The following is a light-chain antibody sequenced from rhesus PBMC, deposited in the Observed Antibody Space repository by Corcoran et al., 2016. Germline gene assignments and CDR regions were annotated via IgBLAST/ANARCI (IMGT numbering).Light chain of an antibody. CDR3: MQVLQIPFT. J-gene: IGKJ3*01. Sequence: DIVMTQTPPSLSVTLGDPASISCRSSQSLLSRNGYKYLNWFTQKEGQSPKLLIYYGSNRASGVPDRFNGNESGTDFTLKIGRVEAEDVGDYYCMQVLQIPFTFGPGTKLDIK. CDR2: YGS. CDR1: QSLLSRNGYKY. V-gene: IGKV2-60*01.